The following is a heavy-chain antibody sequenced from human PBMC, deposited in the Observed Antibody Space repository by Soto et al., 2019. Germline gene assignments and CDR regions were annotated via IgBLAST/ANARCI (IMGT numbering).Heavy chain of an antibody. J-gene: IGHJ6*02. Sequence: EVQLLGSGGGLVQPGESLRLSCVASEFSFSRYAMTWVRQAAGKGLQWVAGLGPDGRNTFYGESVRGRFTISRDNIQHSVHLQMNSLRPEDTALYYCARDTGLYHDGMDVWGQGTRVTVSS. D-gene: IGHD2-2*01. CDR3: ARDTGLYHDGMDV. V-gene: IGHV3-23*01. CDR2: LGPDGRNT. CDR1: EFSFSRYA.